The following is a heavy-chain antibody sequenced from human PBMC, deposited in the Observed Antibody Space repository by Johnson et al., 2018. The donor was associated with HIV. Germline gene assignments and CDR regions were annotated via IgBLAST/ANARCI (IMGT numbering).Heavy chain of an antibody. CDR2: ISYDGSDK. CDR1: GFTFSSYA. CDR3: AREGRGSSSGAFDI. V-gene: IGHV3-30*04. D-gene: IGHD6-6*01. Sequence: QVQLVESGGGLVQPGGSLRLSCAASGFTFSSYAIHWVRQAPAKGLEWVAVISYDGSDKYYADSVKGRFTISRDSSKNTLYLQMSSLRAQDTAVYYCAREGRGSSSGAFDIWGQGTMVTVSS. J-gene: IGHJ3*02.